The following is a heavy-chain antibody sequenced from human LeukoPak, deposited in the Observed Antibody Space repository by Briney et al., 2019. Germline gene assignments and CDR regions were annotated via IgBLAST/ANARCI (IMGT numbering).Heavy chain of an antibody. CDR1: GFTFDDYA. CDR2: ILGDGNST. J-gene: IGHJ4*02. Sequence: PGGSLRLSCAASGFTFDDYAMHWVRQVPGKGLEWVSLILGDGNSTNYADSVKGRFTISRDNSKNSLYLHMNSLRVEDTALYFCAKDRYSSSWYTIDYWGQGTLVTVSS. CDR3: AKDRYSSSWYTIDY. D-gene: IGHD6-13*01. V-gene: IGHV3-43*02.